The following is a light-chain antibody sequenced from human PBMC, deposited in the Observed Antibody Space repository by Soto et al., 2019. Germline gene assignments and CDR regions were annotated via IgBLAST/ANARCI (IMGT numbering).Light chain of an antibody. CDR2: GAS. J-gene: IGKJ2*01. V-gene: IGKV1-5*01. CDR3: QQYSSSSPT. Sequence: DIQMTQSPSTLSASVGDRVTITCRASQSISSWLAWYQQKPGKAPKLLIYGASSLESGVPSRFSGSGSVTEFGLTIDSLQPDDFATYYCQQYSSSSPTFGQGTKLEIK. CDR1: QSISSW.